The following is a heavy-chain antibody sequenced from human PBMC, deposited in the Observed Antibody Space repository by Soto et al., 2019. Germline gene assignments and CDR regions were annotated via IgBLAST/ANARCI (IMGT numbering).Heavy chain of an antibody. CDR1: GGSISSGGYY. J-gene: IGHJ6*02. D-gene: IGHD2-15*01. Sequence: QVQLQESGPGLVKPSQTLSLTCTVSGGSISSGGYYWSWIRQHPGKGLEWIGYIYYSGSTYYNPSLKSRVTISVDTSKNQFSLKLRSVTAADTAVYFCARAPIVVVAATNYYYGMDVWGQGTTVTVSS. CDR3: ARAPIVVVAATNYYYGMDV. CDR2: IYYSGST. V-gene: IGHV4-31*03.